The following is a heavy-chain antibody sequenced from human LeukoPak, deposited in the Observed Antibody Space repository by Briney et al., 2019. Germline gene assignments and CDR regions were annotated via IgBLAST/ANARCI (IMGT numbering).Heavy chain of an antibody. CDR2: INHSGST. D-gene: IGHD6-13*01. CDR3: ARGVAAAGYYYYYYYYMDV. V-gene: IGHV4-34*01. CDR1: GGSFSGYY. Sequence: SETLSLTCAVYGGSFSGYYWSWIRQPPGKGLEWIGEINHSGSTNYNPSLKSRVTISVDTSKNQFSLKLSSVTAADTAVYYCARGVAAAGYYYYYYYYMDVWGKGTTVTVSS. J-gene: IGHJ6*03.